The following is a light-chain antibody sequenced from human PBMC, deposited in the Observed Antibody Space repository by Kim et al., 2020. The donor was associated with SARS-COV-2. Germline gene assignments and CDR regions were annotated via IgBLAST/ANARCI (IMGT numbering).Light chain of an antibody. Sequence: GKTVTISVTRSSGSIASNYVQWYQQRPGSAPTTVIYEDNQRPSGVPDRFSGSIDSSSNSASLTISGLKTEDEADYYCQSYDSSTVVFGGGTQLTVL. CDR2: EDN. CDR1: SGSIASNY. V-gene: IGLV6-57*03. CDR3: QSYDSSTVV. J-gene: IGLJ2*01.